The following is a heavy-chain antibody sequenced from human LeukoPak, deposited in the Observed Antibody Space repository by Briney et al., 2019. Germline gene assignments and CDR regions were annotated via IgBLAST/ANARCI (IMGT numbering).Heavy chain of an antibody. J-gene: IGHJ4*02. Sequence: PSETLSLTCAVSGGSISSGGYSWSWIRQPPGKGLEWIGYIYHSGSTYYNPSLKSRVTISVDRSKNQFSLKLSSVAAADTAVYYCARESRSLFDYWGQGTLVTVSS. CDR2: IYHSGST. D-gene: IGHD3-16*01. V-gene: IGHV4-30-2*01. CDR3: ARESRSLFDY. CDR1: GGSISSGGYS.